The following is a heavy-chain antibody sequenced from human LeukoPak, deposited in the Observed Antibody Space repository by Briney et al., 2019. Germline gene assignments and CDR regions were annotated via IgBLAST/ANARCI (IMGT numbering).Heavy chain of an antibody. V-gene: IGHV3-53*01. Sequence: GGSLRLSCAASGFTVINNYMSWVRQAPGKGLQWVSVVDSVGVTYNADSVKGRFTVSRDYSKDALHLQMSSLRAEDTAVYYCARGTTSGWNREVDYWGHGTLVTLST. D-gene: IGHD6-19*01. CDR3: ARGTTSGWNREVDY. J-gene: IGHJ4*01. CDR2: VDSVGVT. CDR1: GFTVINNY.